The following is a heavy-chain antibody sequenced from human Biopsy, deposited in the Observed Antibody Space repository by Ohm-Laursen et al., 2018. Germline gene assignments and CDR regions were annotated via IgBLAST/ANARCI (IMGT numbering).Heavy chain of an antibody. CDR3: ARDPLNGHKHFDY. CDR2: INCKTGAT. CDR1: SYTFTDYN. D-gene: IGHD2-8*01. Sequence: ASVNASCKASSYTFTDYNIHWMRQAPGQGLEWLGYINCKTGATNYAQKFQGTVTVTRDTSISSAYLALGSLRSADTAIYYCARDPLNGHKHFDYWGQGSLVTVSS. V-gene: IGHV1-2*02. J-gene: IGHJ4*02.